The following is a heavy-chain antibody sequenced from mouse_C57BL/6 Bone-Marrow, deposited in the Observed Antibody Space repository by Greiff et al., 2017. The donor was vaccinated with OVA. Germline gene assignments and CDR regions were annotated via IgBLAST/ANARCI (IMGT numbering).Heavy chain of an antibody. CDR1: GFNIKDDY. CDR2: IDPENGDT. CDR3: AFYYGYDEFAY. J-gene: IGHJ3*01. Sequence: VHVKQSGAELVRPGASVKLSCTASGFNIKDDYMHWVKQRPEQGLEWIGWIDPENGDTEYASKFQGKATITADTSSNTAYLQLSSLTSEDTAVYYCAFYYGYDEFAYWGQGTLVTVSA. D-gene: IGHD2-2*01. V-gene: IGHV14-4*01.